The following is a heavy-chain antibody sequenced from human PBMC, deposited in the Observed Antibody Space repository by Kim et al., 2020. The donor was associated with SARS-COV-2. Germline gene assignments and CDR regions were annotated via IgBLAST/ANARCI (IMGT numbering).Heavy chain of an antibody. V-gene: IGHV3-30*03. CDR3: ARSQYASYYYGMDV. Sequence: YADSVKGRFTISSDNSKSTLYLQMNSLRVEDTAVYYCARSQYASYYYGMDVWGQGTTVTVSS. J-gene: IGHJ6*02. D-gene: IGHD2-8*01.